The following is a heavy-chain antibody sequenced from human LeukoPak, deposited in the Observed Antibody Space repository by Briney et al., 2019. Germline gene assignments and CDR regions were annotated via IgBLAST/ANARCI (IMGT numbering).Heavy chain of an antibody. V-gene: IGHV4-31*03. CDR2: IYYSGNT. Sequence: SQTLSLTCTVSGFTISSGGYYWSWLRQHPGQGLEWIVYIYYSGNTYDNPSLKSRITISVNTSKNQFSLKLSPVTAAATAVYYCAREGGYQVYYFDYGGQGTLVTVSS. J-gene: IGHJ4*02. D-gene: IGHD3-22*01. CDR1: GFTISSGGYY. CDR3: AREGGYQVYYFDY.